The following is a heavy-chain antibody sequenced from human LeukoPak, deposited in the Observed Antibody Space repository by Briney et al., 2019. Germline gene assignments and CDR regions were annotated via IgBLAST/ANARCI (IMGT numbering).Heavy chain of an antibody. CDR3: ARRAPGGYDLEEFFDY. CDR1: GYSFTSYW. D-gene: IGHD5-12*01. Sequence: KHGESLKISCKGSGYSFTSYWIGWVRQMPGKGLEWMGIIYPGDSDTRYSPSFQGQVTISADRSISTAYLQWSSLKASDTAMYYCARRAPGGYDLEEFFDYWGQGTLVTVSS. CDR2: IYPGDSDT. V-gene: IGHV5-51*01. J-gene: IGHJ4*02.